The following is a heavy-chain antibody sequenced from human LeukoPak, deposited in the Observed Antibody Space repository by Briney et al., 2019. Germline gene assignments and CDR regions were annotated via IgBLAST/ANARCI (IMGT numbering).Heavy chain of an antibody. CDR2: INWNGGSP. D-gene: IGHD4/OR15-4a*01. J-gene: IGHJ6*03. CDR3: ARHSYGGLNYYYFYMDV. Sequence: GGSLRLSCAASGFTFDDYGMSWVRQAPGKGLERVSGINWNGGSPGYADSVKGRFTISRDNAKNSLYLQMNSLRAEDTALYYCARHSYGGLNYYYFYMDVWGKGTTVTVSS. CDR1: GFTFDDYG. V-gene: IGHV3-20*04.